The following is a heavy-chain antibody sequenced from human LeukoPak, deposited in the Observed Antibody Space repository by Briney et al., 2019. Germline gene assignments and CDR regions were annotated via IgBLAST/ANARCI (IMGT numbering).Heavy chain of an antibody. V-gene: IGHV3-48*03. CDR1: GFTFSSYE. D-gene: IGHD6-19*01. CDR2: ISSSGSTI. CDR3: ARVPSGWFVEDDY. J-gene: IGHJ4*02. Sequence: PGGSLRLSCAASGFTFSSYEMNWVRQAPGKGLEWVSYISSSGSTIYYADSVKGRFTISRDNAKNSLYLQMNSLRAEDTAVYYCARVPSGWFVEDDYWGQGTLVTVSS.